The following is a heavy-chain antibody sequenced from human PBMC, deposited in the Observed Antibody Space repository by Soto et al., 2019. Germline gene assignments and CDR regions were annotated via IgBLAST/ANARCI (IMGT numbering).Heavy chain of an antibody. CDR2: IYPGDSDT. J-gene: IGHJ6*02. Sequence: ESLKISRKGSGYSFTSCLIGWVRQMPGKGLEWMGIIYPGDSDTRYSPSFQGQVTISADKSIGTAYLQWSSLKASDTAMYYCARRDCIITSCYVDYYGMDFPGQGTTVTVSS. CDR3: ARRDCIITSCYVDYYGMDF. D-gene: IGHD2-2*01. V-gene: IGHV5-51*01. CDR1: GYSFTSCL.